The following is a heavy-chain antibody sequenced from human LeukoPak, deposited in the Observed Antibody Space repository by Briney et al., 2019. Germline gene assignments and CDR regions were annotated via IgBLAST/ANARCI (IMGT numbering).Heavy chain of an antibody. J-gene: IGHJ4*02. D-gene: IGHD3-22*01. Sequence: GGSLRLSCAASGFTFSSYGMHWVRQAPGKGLEWVAVIWYDGSNKYYADSVKGRFTISRDNSKNTLYLQMNSLRAEDTAVYYCARDTLTYYYDSSGYYYDYWGQGTLVTVSS. CDR1: GFTFSSYG. CDR3: ARDTLTYYYDSSGYYYDY. CDR2: IWYDGSNK. V-gene: IGHV3-33*01.